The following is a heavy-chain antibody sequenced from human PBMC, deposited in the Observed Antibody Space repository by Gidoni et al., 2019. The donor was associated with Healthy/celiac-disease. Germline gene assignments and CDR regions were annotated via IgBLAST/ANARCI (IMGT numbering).Heavy chain of an antibody. CDR3: ARDLIVVVILEPAYYYGMDV. J-gene: IGHJ6*02. Sequence: QAPGQGLEWMGWISAYNGNTNYAQKLQGRITMTTDTSTSTAYMELRSLRSDDTAVYYCARDLIVVVILEPAYYYGMDVWGQGTTVTVSS. D-gene: IGHD2-21*01. CDR2: ISAYNGNT. V-gene: IGHV1-18*01.